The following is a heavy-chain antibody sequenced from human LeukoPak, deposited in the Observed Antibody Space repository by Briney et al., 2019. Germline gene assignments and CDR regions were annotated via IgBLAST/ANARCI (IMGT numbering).Heavy chain of an antibody. CDR3: AKDRSSYREGDDAFDI. V-gene: IGHV3-30*02. CDR2: IRYDGSNK. Sequence: GGSLRLSCAASGFTFSSYGMHWVRQAPGKGLEWVAFIRYDGSNKYYADSVKGRFTISKDNSKNTLYLQMNSLRAEDTAVYYCAKDRSSYREGDDAFDIWGQGTMVTVSS. CDR1: GFTFSSYG. D-gene: IGHD1-26*01. J-gene: IGHJ3*02.